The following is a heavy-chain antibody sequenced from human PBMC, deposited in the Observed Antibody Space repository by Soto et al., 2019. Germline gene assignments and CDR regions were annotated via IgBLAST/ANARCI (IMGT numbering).Heavy chain of an antibody. J-gene: IGHJ4*02. CDR3: ARGRRWLDY. CDR2: IYYSGST. Sequence: SETLSLTCTVSGGSISSYYLSWIRQPPGKGLEWIGYIYYSGSTNYNPSLKSRVTISVDTSKNQFSLKLSSVTAADTAVYYCARGRRWLDYWGQGTLVTVSS. V-gene: IGHV4-59*01. CDR1: GGSISSYY. D-gene: IGHD4-17*01.